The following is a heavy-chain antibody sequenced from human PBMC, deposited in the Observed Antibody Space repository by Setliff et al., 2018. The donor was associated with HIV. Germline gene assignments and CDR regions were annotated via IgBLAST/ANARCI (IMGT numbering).Heavy chain of an antibody. CDR2: IHYTGST. D-gene: IGHD6-13*01. Sequence: SETLSLTCTVSGGAIRINDYYWGWIRQPPGKGLEWLGSIHYTGSTYDNPSLKSRLTESIDTSKNQFSMKLTSVTAADTAVYYCARRWAADGTFDYWGQGTQVTVSS. V-gene: IGHV4-39*01. J-gene: IGHJ4*02. CDR3: ARRWAADGTFDY. CDR1: GGAIRINDYY.